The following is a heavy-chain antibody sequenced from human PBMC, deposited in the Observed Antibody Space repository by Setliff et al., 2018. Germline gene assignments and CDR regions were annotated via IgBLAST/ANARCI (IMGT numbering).Heavy chain of an antibody. Sequence: SETLSLTCTVSGGSIRDYYWNWIRQSPGKGLEWIGYIYYRGTTNYNASLKSRVTISVDTSQNQFSLRLSSVPAADTAVYYCARGVSSVSWTPRYWGRGILVTVSS. CDR2: IYYRGTT. V-gene: IGHV4-59*03. CDR1: GGSIRDYY. CDR3: ARGVSSVSWTPRY. J-gene: IGHJ4*02. D-gene: IGHD6-19*01.